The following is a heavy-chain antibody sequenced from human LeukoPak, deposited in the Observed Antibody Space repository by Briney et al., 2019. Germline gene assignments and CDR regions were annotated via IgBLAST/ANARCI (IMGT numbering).Heavy chain of an antibody. CDR1: GFTFSSYA. CDR2: ISGSGGST. J-gene: IGHJ3*02. Sequence: GGSLRLSCAASGFTFSSYAMSWVRQAPGKGLEWVSAISGSGGSTYYADSVKGRFTISRDNSKNTLYLQMNSLRAEDTAVYYCAKGNYYDFWSGYQDAFDIWGQGTVVTVSS. V-gene: IGHV3-23*01. D-gene: IGHD3-3*01. CDR3: AKGNYYDFWSGYQDAFDI.